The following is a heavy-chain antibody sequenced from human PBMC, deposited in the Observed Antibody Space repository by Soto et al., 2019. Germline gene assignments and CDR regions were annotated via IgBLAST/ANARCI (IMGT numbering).Heavy chain of an antibody. D-gene: IGHD5-18*01. CDR1: GYTFYSHS. V-gene: IGHV1-18*01. CDR3: ARCIQGDSYFGMDV. CDR2: INADYGNT. Sequence: QAQLVQSGAEVKKPGASVKVSCKASGYTFYSHSISWVRQAPGKGLEWMGRINADYGNTQYAQKFRVRVTMTTDTSTTTVYMELTNLRSDDTAVYYCARCIQGDSYFGMDVWGQGTTVTVSS. J-gene: IGHJ6*02.